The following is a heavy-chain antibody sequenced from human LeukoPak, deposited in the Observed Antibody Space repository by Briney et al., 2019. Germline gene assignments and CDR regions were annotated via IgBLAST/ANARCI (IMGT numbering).Heavy chain of an antibody. J-gene: IGHJ4*02. CDR3: ARVRYPGIAAAGTNFDY. Sequence: QSGGSLRLSCAASGFTFNTYTMNWVRQAPGKGLEWVSYISSPSTIYYADSVKGRFTISRDNAKNSLYLQMNSLRDEDTAVYYCARVRYPGIAAAGTNFDYWGQGTLVTVSS. CDR1: GFTFNTYT. V-gene: IGHV3-48*02. D-gene: IGHD6-13*01. CDR2: ISSPSTI.